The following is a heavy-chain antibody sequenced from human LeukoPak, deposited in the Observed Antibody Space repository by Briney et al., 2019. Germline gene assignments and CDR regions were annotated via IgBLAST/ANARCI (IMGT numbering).Heavy chain of an antibody. Sequence: GGSPTLSCVGSGFTFANSDMNWVRKPPGRGLEWVSVISGSGHTISYAASVKGRFTISRDNFNNTLYLPMNSLRAEDTALYYCTRDFNWGDAGWGQGTLVTVSS. CDR1: GFTFANSD. CDR3: TRDFNWGDAG. CDR2: ISGSGHTI. J-gene: IGHJ4*02. D-gene: IGHD7-27*01. V-gene: IGHV3-23*01.